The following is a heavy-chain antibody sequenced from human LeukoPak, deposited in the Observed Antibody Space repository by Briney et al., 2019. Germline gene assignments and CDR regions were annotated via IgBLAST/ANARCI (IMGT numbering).Heavy chain of an antibody. CDR2: ISVSGTNI. J-gene: IGHJ4*02. Sequence: GGSLRLSCAASGFSFSSHEMNWLRQAPGKGLEWVSYISVSGTNIFYADSVKGRFTISRDNSKNTLFLQMASLRPEDMAVYYCARVDDFTYDFWGQGTLVTVSS. D-gene: IGHD2-2*03. CDR3: ARVDDFTYDF. CDR1: GFSFSSHE. V-gene: IGHV3-48*03.